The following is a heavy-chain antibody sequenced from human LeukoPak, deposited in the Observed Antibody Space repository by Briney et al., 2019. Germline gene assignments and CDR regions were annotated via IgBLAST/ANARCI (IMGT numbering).Heavy chain of an antibody. D-gene: IGHD3-10*01. CDR1: GGSISSYY. Sequence: SETLSLTCTVSGGSISSYYWSWIRQPPGKGLEWIGYIYYSGSTNYNPSPKSRVTISVHTSKNHFSLKLGSVTAADTAVYYCARVGGMVRGVIITYYFNYWGQEAMVTVSS. V-gene: IGHV4-59*08. J-gene: IGHJ4*02. CDR2: IYYSGST. CDR3: ARVGGMVRGVIITYYFNY.